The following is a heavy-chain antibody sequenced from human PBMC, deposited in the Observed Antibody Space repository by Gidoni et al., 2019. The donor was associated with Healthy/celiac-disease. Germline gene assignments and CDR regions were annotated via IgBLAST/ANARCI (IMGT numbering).Heavy chain of an antibody. CDR2: INSDGSST. CDR1: GSPFRTYW. Sequence: EVQLVESGRGLVQPGGYLSLAGGDYGSPFRTYWMHWVRHAPGKGLVWVSRINSDGSSTSYADSVNGRFTISSDNAKNTLYLQMHSLRAEDTALYYCARDRGDTVTTDYYFDYWGQGTLVTVSS. V-gene: IGHV3-74*01. J-gene: IGHJ4*02. CDR3: ARDRGDTVTTDYYFDY. D-gene: IGHD4-17*01.